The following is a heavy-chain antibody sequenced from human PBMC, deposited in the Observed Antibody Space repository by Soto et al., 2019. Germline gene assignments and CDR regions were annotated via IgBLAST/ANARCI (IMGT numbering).Heavy chain of an antibody. CDR2: IKSKSDGGTT. Sequence: XGSLRLSCAASGSTFSNAWMSWVRQAPGKGLEWVGRIKSKSDGGTTDYAAPVKGRFTISRDDSKNTLYLQMNSLKTEDTAVYYCTTATGPETYYYYGMDVWGQGTTVTVSS. CDR1: GSTFSNAW. J-gene: IGHJ6*02. V-gene: IGHV3-15*01. CDR3: TTATGPETYYYYGMDV. D-gene: IGHD3-9*01.